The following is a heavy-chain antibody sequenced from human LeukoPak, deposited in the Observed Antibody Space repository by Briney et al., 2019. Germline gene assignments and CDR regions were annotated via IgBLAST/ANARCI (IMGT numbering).Heavy chain of an antibody. Sequence: SATLSLTCTVSGHSISNSRHYWGWIRQSPGKGLEWIGTIYYSGTTYYNPSLKSRVTMSVDSSKNQFSLNLSSVTAADTALYYCASRPGGSTWYGVFDFWSRGTLVTVSS. V-gene: IGHV4-39*07. CDR1: GHSISNSRHY. CDR3: ASRPGGSTWYGVFDF. CDR2: IYYSGTT. D-gene: IGHD6-13*01. J-gene: IGHJ4*02.